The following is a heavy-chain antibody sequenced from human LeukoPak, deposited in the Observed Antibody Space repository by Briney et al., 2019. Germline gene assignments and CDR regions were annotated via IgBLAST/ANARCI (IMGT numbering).Heavy chain of an antibody. CDR3: ARGGYYGSGNDFRFDP. V-gene: IGHV4-38-2*02. CDR1: GYSISNGYY. D-gene: IGHD3-10*01. Sequence: PSETLSLTCTVSGYSISNGYYWGWIRQPPGKGLEWVGSIYHRGSTYYNPSLRSRVTISVDTTKNQFSLKLSSVTPADTAVYYCARGGYYGSGNDFRFDPWGQGTLVTVSS. J-gene: IGHJ5*02. CDR2: IYHRGST.